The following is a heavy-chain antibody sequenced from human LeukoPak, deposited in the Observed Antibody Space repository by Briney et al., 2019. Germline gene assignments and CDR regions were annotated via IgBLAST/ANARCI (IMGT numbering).Heavy chain of an antibody. Sequence: PSETLSLTCTVSGGSISSSSYYWGWIRQPPGKGLEWIGSIYYSGSTYYNPSLKSRVTISVDTSKNQFSLKLSSVTAADTAVYYCARGRALLFTWFDPWGQGTLVTVSS. D-gene: IGHD3-10*01. CDR2: IYYSGST. CDR1: GGSISSSSYY. CDR3: ARGRALLFTWFDP. J-gene: IGHJ5*02. V-gene: IGHV4-39*07.